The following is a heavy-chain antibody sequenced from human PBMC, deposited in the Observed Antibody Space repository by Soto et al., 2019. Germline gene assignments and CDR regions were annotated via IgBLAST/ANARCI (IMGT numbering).Heavy chain of an antibody. CDR2: ISYDGSNK. Sequence: QVQLVESGGGVVQPGRSLRLSCGASGFTFSGYGMHWVRQAPGKGLEWVAVISYDGSNKYYADSVKGRFTISRDTSKDTLCLQMNSLRAEDTAMYYCAKGKSAAAWNMDVWGQGTTVIVSS. J-gene: IGHJ6*02. V-gene: IGHV3-30*18. D-gene: IGHD6-25*01. CDR3: AKGKSAAAWNMDV. CDR1: GFTFSGYG.